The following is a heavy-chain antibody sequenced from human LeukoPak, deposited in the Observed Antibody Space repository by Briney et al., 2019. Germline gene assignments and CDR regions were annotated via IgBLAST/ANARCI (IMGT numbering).Heavy chain of an antibody. CDR1: GFTFGDSA. V-gene: IGHV3-43*02. Sequence: PGGSLRLSCAASGFTFGDSAMHWVRQAPGKGLEWVSLISGDGGTTYYADSVKGRFTISRDNSKNSLYPQMKSLRTEDSALYYCAKDISYRSGGACYAATFDIWGQGTMVTVSS. CDR2: ISGDGGTT. J-gene: IGHJ3*02. D-gene: IGHD2-15*01. CDR3: AKDISYRSGGACYAATFDI.